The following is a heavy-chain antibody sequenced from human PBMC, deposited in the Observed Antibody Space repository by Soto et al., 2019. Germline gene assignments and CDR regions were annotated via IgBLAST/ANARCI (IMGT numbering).Heavy chain of an antibody. CDR2: IDPKSGDT. Sequence: QVQLVQSGAEVKKPGASVKVSCKASGYTFTDNQIHWLRRAPGQRLEWMGRIDPKSGDTNFAPTYQGRVTMTRDTSTNTVYMELTRLTSGDTAIYFCARRHLRDYIRWNFDPWGQGTPVTVSS. V-gene: IGHV1-2*02. D-gene: IGHD3-16*01. CDR3: ARRHLRDYIRWNFDP. J-gene: IGHJ5*02. CDR1: GYTFTDNQ.